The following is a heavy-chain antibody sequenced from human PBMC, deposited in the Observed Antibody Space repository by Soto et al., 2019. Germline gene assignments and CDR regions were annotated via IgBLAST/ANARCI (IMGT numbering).Heavy chain of an antibody. CDR1: SGSISSSNW. CDR2: IYHSGST. Sequence: SETLSLTCAVSSGSISSSNWWSWVRQPPGKGLEWIGEIYHSGSTNYNPSLKSRVTISVDKSKNQFSLKLSSVTAADTAVYYCARVGGEKQRPEFFDYGGQGTRVTVSS. D-gene: IGHD6-25*01. CDR3: ARVGGEKQRPEFFDY. V-gene: IGHV4-4*02. J-gene: IGHJ4*02.